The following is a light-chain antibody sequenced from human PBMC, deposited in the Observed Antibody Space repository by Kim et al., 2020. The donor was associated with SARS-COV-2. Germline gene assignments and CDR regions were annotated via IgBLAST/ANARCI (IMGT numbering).Light chain of an antibody. V-gene: IGLV4-69*01. CDR3: QTWGTGIWV. J-gene: IGLJ3*02. CDR2: LNSDGSH. CDR1: SGHSSNA. Sequence: QLVLTQSPSVSASLGASVKLTCTLSSGHSSNAIAWHQQQPEKGPRYLMKLNSDGSHTKGDGIPDRFSGSSSGAERYLTISSLQSEDEADYYCQTWGTGIWVFGGGTQLTVL.